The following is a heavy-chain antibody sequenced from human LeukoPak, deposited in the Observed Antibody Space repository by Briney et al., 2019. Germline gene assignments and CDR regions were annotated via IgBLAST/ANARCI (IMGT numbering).Heavy chain of an antibody. J-gene: IGHJ4*02. CDR1: GYTFTGYY. Sequence: ASVKVSCKASGYTFTGYYMHWVRQAPGQGLEWMGWINPNSGATVYAQKFQGRVTLTRDTSINTAYMDLNSLRSDDTAFYHCARGNGSSYFFDYWGQGTLVTVSS. CDR3: ARGNGSSYFFDY. V-gene: IGHV1-2*02. CDR2: INPNSGAT. D-gene: IGHD6-6*01.